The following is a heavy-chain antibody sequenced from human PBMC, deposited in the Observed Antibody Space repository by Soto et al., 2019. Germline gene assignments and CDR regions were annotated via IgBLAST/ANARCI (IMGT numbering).Heavy chain of an antibody. Sequence: PSETLSLTCTASGGSISSYYWSWIRQPPGKGLEWIGYIYYSGSTNYNPSLKSRVTISVDKSKNQFSLKLNSLTAADTAVYYCARCIAAAGPIDYWGQGTLVNVSS. D-gene: IGHD6-13*01. CDR1: GGSISSYY. CDR3: ARCIAAAGPIDY. J-gene: IGHJ4*02. CDR2: IYYSGST. V-gene: IGHV4-59*12.